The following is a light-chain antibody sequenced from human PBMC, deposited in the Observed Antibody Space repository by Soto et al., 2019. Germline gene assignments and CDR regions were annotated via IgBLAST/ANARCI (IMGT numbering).Light chain of an antibody. Sequence: DIQMTQSPSSLYSSVGDRVNITCRASQSISSYLNWYQQKPGKDPKLLIYAASSLQSGVPSRFSGSGSGTDFTITINSLQPEDFATYYCQPSYSTLTWTFGQGTKVELK. CDR3: QPSYSTLTWT. J-gene: IGKJ1*01. CDR1: QSISSY. CDR2: AAS. V-gene: IGKV1-39*01.